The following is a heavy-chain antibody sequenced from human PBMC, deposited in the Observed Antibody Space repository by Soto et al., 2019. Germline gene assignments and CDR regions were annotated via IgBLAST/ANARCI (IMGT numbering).Heavy chain of an antibody. D-gene: IGHD2-2*01. CDR3: AREEIVVVPAAFYYYGMDV. Sequence: QVQLQESGPGLVKPSQTLSLTCTVSGGSFSSGGYYWSWIRQHPGTGLEWIGYIYYRGSTYYNPSLTSRVTISVDTSKNQFSLKLSSVTAADTAVYYCAREEIVVVPAAFYYYGMDVWGQGTTVTVSS. J-gene: IGHJ6*02. V-gene: IGHV4-31*03. CDR2: IYYRGST. CDR1: GGSFSSGGYY.